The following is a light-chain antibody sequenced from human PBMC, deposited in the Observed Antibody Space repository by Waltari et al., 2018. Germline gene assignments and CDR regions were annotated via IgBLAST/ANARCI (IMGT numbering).Light chain of an antibody. CDR3: AVWDDSLNGHI. CDR2: KSF. J-gene: IGLJ1*01. CDR1: SSNIGRNP. Sequence: QSILTQPPPASGPPEPRVTFSCSGNSSNIGRNPVNWYQHLPGTAPNLLIYKSFQRHSGVPDRFSGAKSGTSASLAISGLQSEDEADYYCAVWDDSLNGHIFGTGTKVTVL. V-gene: IGLV1-44*01.